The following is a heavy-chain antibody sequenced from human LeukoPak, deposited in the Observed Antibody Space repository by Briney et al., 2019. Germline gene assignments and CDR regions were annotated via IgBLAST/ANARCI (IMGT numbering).Heavy chain of an antibody. CDR3: AREDGGNFDY. Sequence: PSETLSLTCTVSGDSVSSGSYYWSWIRQPAGKGLEWIGRIYTSENTNYNPSLKSRVTISVDTSKNQFSLKLSSVTAADTAVYYCAREDGGNFDYWGQGTLVTVSS. D-gene: IGHD4-23*01. CDR1: GDSVSSGSYY. J-gene: IGHJ4*02. CDR2: IYTSENT. V-gene: IGHV4-61*02.